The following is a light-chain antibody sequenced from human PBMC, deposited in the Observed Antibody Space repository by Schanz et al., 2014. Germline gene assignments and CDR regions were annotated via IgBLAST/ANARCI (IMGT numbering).Light chain of an antibody. V-gene: IGKV3D-7*01. J-gene: IGKJ3*01. CDR2: GAS. CDR1: QSVSSSY. Sequence: EIVLTQSPATLSLSPRERATLSCRASQSVSSSYLAWYQQKPGQAPRLLIYGASTRATGIPARFSGSGSGTEFTLTIRSLQPDDFATYYCQQYSSYVTFGPGTKVNLK. CDR3: QQYSSYVT.